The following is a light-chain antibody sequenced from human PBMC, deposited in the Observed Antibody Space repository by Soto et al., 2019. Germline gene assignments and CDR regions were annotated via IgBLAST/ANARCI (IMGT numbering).Light chain of an antibody. Sequence: EIVLTLSPYTLSLSPGERATLSCRASQSVSGYLGWYQQKPGQAPRLLIYDASNRAYGVPARFSGSGSGTEFTLIISGLQSEDFAVYYCQQYNNWPLTFGGGTKVDI. CDR3: QQYNNWPLT. CDR2: DAS. V-gene: IGKV3-11*01. CDR1: QSVSGY. J-gene: IGKJ4*01.